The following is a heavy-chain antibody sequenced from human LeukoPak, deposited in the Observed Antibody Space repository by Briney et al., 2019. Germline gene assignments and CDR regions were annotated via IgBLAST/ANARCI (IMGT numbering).Heavy chain of an antibody. D-gene: IGHD2-15*01. CDR3: ARDRGYCSGGSCYMALHY. CDR1: GFTFSSYS. CDR2: ISSSSSYI. Sequence: SPGGSLRLSCAASGFTFSSYSMNWVRQAPGKGLEWVSSISSSSSYIYYADSVKGRFTISRDNAKNSLYLQMNSLRAEDTAVYYCARDRGYCSGGSCYMALHYWGQGTLVTVSS. V-gene: IGHV3-21*01. J-gene: IGHJ4*02.